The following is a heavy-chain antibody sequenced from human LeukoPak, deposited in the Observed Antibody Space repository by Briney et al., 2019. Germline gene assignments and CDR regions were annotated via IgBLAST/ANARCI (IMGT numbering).Heavy chain of an antibody. Sequence: SETLSLTCAVYGGSFSGYYWSWIRQHPGKGLEWIGCIYYSGKTYDSPSLKSRVTISVDTSKNQFSPKLSSVTAADTAVYYCARVYGANPPDAWGQGTLVTVSS. V-gene: IGHV4-31*11. J-gene: IGHJ5*02. CDR3: ARVYGANPPDA. CDR1: GGSFSGYY. CDR2: IYYSGKT. D-gene: IGHD4-17*01.